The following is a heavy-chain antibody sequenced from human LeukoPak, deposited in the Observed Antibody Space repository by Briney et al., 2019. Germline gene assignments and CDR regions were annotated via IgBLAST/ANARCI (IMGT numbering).Heavy chain of an antibody. V-gene: IGHV3-23*01. CDR2: ISDTGGRT. D-gene: IGHD3-3*01. J-gene: IGHJ5*02. CDR1: GFTFSDSA. Sequence: GGSLRLSCAASGFTFSDSAVSWVRQSPGEGLEWVSSISDTGGRTYYADSVKGRVTLTRDNSRNTVYLQMNQMRAGDTARYYCAKGGQDFDFWRFDLWGQGILVTVSS. CDR3: AKGGQDFDFWRFDL.